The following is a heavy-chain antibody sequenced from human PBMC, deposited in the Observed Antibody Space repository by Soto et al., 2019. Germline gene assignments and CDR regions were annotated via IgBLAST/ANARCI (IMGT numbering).Heavy chain of an antibody. CDR1: GLTLSGYE. CDR2: ISGGDDTL. D-gene: IGHD1-26*01. V-gene: IGHV3-48*03. Sequence: EVQLLESGGGLVRPGGSLRLSCTVSGLTLSGYEMSWVRQAPGKGLEWISYISGGDDTLYNTDAVQGRFTVSRDNNKNSVYLQMNSLRVEDTALYYCALIPVMSRGSLVNFDSWGQGTLVTVSS. J-gene: IGHJ4*02. CDR3: ALIPVMSRGSLVNFDS.